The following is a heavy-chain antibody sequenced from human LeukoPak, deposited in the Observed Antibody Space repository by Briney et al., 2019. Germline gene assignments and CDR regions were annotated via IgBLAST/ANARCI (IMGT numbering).Heavy chain of an antibody. D-gene: IGHD1-26*01. CDR3: ARDREEGLFDP. Sequence: GGSLRLSCAASGFTFSSYWMSWVRQAPGKGLEWVANIKQDGSERYYVDSVKGRFTISRDNAKNSLYLQMNSLRAEDTAVYYCARDREEGLFDPWGQGTLVTVSS. CDR2: IKQDGSER. J-gene: IGHJ5*02. CDR1: GFTFSSYW. V-gene: IGHV3-7*01.